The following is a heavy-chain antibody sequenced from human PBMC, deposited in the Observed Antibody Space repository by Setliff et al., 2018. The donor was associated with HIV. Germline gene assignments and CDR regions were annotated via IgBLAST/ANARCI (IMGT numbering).Heavy chain of an antibody. J-gene: IGHJ1*01. CDR1: GGTFSSYA. V-gene: IGHV1-69*10. CDR2: IIPLHGIA. Sequence: ASVKVSCKASGGTFSSYAITWVRQAPGQGLEWMGGIIPLHGIANYIQKFQGRVTITADKSTTTAYMELSSLKTEDTAVYYCTTGGYGIRYSWSDGDFQHWGQGTLVTVSS. D-gene: IGHD1-26*01. CDR3: TTGGYGIRYSWSDGDFQH.